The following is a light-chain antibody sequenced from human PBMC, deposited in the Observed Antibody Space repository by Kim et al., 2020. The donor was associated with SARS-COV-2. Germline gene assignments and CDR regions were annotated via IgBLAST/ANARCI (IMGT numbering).Light chain of an antibody. J-gene: IGKJ2*03. V-gene: IGKV1-39*01. Sequence: SASVGDGITFAGQATECVGINLYWYQQRPGKAPRLLFYGASTLQSGVPSRFSGSGAGTDFTLTISSLQPEDFAIYYCQQTFSTQYSFGQGTKLEI. CDR2: GAS. CDR1: ECVGIN. CDR3: QQTFSTQYS.